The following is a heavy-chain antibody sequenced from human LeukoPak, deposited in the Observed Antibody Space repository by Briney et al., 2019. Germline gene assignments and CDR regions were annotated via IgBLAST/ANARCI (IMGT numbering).Heavy chain of an antibody. CDR1: GYTFTGYY. CDR3: ARGFVGSAANFDY. J-gene: IGHJ4*02. D-gene: IGHD2-2*01. CDR2: INPNSGGT. Sequence: ASVKVSCKAPGYTFTGYYMHWVRQAPGQGLEWMGWINPNSGGTNYAQKFQGRVTMTRDTSISTAYMELSRLRSDDTAVYYCARGFVGSAANFDYWGQGTLVTVSS. V-gene: IGHV1-2*02.